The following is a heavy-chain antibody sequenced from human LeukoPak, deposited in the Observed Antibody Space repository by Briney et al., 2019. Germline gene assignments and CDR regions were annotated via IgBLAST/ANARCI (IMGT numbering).Heavy chain of an antibody. V-gene: IGHV4-39*07. Sequence: SETLSLTCTVSGGSISSSSYYWGWIRQPPGKGLEWIGSIYYSGSTYYHPSLKSRVTISVDTSKNQFSLKLSSVTAADTAVYYCARVESDWGRNGPYWYFDLWGRGTLVTVSS. CDR2: IYYSGST. D-gene: IGHD7-27*01. CDR3: ARVESDWGRNGPYWYFDL. J-gene: IGHJ2*01. CDR1: GGSISSSSYY.